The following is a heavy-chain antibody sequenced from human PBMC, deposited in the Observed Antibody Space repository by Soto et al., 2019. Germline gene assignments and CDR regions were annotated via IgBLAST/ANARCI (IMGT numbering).Heavy chain of an antibody. CDR1: GFTFSSYS. Sequence: GGSLRLSCAASGFTFSSYSMNWVRQAPGKGLEWVSYISSSSSTIYYADSVKGRFTISRDNAKNSLYLQMNSLRAEDTAVYYCAKGPRGSEYCSGGSCYGTRGYFDYWGQGTLVTVSS. D-gene: IGHD2-15*01. CDR3: AKGPRGSEYCSGGSCYGTRGYFDY. J-gene: IGHJ4*02. CDR2: ISSSSSTI. V-gene: IGHV3-48*01.